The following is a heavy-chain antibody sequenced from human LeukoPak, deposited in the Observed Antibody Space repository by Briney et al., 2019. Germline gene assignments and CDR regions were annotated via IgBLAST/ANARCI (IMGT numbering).Heavy chain of an antibody. CDR1: GFTFRRYD. D-gene: IGHD6-19*01. CDR3: ARVAGWHWCDP. V-gene: IGHV3-23*01. J-gene: IGHJ5*02. Sequence: GGSLRLSCAASGFTFRRYDMPWVRQARGRGLEGVSYLRHRGDNKYCGDSVKGRFHDPRDNSKNTVYLQMNNMRVDDTAVYYCARVAGWHWCDPWGQGTLDSVSS. CDR2: LRHRGDNK.